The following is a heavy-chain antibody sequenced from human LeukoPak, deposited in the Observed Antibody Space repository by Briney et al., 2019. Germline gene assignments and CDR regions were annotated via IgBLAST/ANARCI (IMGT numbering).Heavy chain of an antibody. V-gene: IGHV4-34*01. CDR3: ARGSEARFDP. J-gene: IGHJ5*02. CDR2: INHSGST. CDR1: GGSFSGYY. D-gene: IGHD6-19*01. Sequence: SETLFLTSAVYGGSFSGYYWSWIRQPPGKGLEWIGEINHSGSTNYNPSLKSRVTISVDTSKNQFSLKLSSVTAADTAVYYCARGSEARFDPSGPRDLVTVSS.